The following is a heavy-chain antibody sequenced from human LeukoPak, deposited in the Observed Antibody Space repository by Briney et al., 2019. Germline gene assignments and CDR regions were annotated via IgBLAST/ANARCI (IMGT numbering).Heavy chain of an antibody. CDR1: GGSISGYY. J-gene: IGHJ5*02. CDR3: ARMEEGLGQCKSSGCYWLDP. D-gene: IGHD2-2*01. V-gene: IGHV4-59*01. CDR2: IYYSGIT. Sequence: SATLSLTCNVSGGSISGYYWSWLRQPPGKGLEWIGFIYYSGITNYNPSLKSRVTFSVDTPKNQFSLKLKSVTAADTAVYYCARMEEGLGQCKSSGCYWLDPWGQGTLVTVSS.